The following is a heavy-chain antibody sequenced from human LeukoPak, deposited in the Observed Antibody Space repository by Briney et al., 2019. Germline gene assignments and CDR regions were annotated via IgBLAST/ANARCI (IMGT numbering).Heavy chain of an antibody. V-gene: IGHV3-48*01. Sequence: PGGSLRLSCAASGFTFSDYSMNWVRQAPGKGLEWISYIDSSSGTIYYADSVKGRFTISSDNAKNSLYLQTNSLRAEDTAVYYCARDPPRRYDYWGQGTLVTVSS. CDR3: ARDPPRRYDY. J-gene: IGHJ4*02. D-gene: IGHD1-14*01. CDR2: IDSSSGTI. CDR1: GFTFSDYS.